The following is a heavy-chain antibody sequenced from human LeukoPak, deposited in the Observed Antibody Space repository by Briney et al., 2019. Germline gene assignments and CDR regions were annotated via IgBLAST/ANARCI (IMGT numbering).Heavy chain of an antibody. Sequence: GGSLRLSCAASGFTFADYAMHWVRQAPGQGLEWVSGISWNSGSICYADSLKGRFTISRDNAKNSLYLQTNSLRAEDTALYYCAKAVGYSGSRQYYLDHWSQGTLVTVSS. J-gene: IGHJ4*02. CDR1: GFTFADYA. CDR2: ISWNSGSI. CDR3: AKAVGYSGSRQYYLDH. V-gene: IGHV3-9*01. D-gene: IGHD1-26*01.